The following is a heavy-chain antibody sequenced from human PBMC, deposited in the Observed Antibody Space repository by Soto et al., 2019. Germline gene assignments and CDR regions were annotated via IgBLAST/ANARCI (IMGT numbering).Heavy chain of an antibody. V-gene: IGHV4-39*01. D-gene: IGHD4-17*01. J-gene: IGHJ6*02. CDR2: IYYSGST. CDR3: GLSVTNYYYYGMDV. Sequence: PSETLSLTCTVSGGSISSSSYYWGWIRQPPGKGLEWIGSIYYSGSTYYNPSLKSRVTISVDTSKNQFSLKLSSVTAADTAVYYCGLSVTNYYYYGMDVWGQGTTVTVSS. CDR1: GGSISSSSYY.